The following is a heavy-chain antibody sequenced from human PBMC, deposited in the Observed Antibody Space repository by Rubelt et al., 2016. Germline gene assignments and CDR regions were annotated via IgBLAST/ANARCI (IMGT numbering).Heavy chain of an antibody. CDR3: ARDGSGWSAY. J-gene: IGHJ4*02. D-gene: IGHD6-19*01. CDR1: GFTFSNYW. Sequence: VQLVESGGGLVQPGGSLRLSCAASGFTFSNYWMSWLRQAPGKGLEWVANSNQDGSEKYSVASVKGRFTISRDSTKNSLYLQMDGLRVEDTSVYYCARDGSGWSAYWGQGTLVTVSS. CDR2: SNQDGSEK. V-gene: IGHV3-7*05.